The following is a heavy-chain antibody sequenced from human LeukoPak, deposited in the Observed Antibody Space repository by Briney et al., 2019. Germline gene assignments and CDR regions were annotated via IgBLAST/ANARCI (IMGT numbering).Heavy chain of an antibody. CDR2: IQYDGSNK. CDR3: VGSNYNSGIYRNY. V-gene: IGHV3-30*02. D-gene: IGHD3-10*01. CDR1: GFTFSGFG. Sequence: GGSLRLSCAASGFTFSGFGMHWVRQVPDKGLAWVAFIQYDGSNKYYADSVKGRFTISRDNSKNTLYLQMNSLRAEDTAVYYCVGSNYNSGIYRNYWGQGTLVTVSS. J-gene: IGHJ4*02.